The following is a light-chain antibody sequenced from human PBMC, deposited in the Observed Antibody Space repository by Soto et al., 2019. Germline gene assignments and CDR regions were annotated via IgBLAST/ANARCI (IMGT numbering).Light chain of an antibody. V-gene: IGKV1-17*01. CDR1: QGIRND. CDR2: DAS. CDR3: QQYNTYST. Sequence: SQIAQVSSPPSASVGDRVTIPCRASQGIRNDLGWYQQKPGKAPQALIYDASSLKSGVPSRFSGNGSGTEFTLTISSLQPDDFATYYCQQYNTYSTFGQGTRLEI. J-gene: IGKJ5*01.